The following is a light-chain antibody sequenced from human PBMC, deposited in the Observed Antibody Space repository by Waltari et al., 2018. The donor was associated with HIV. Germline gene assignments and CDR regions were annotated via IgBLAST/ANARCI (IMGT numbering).Light chain of an antibody. CDR3: ATWDDDLSGVV. J-gene: IGLJ2*01. CDR1: SYNIGENF. CDR2: GNN. Sequence: QSVLTQPPSASGTPGQRVTISCSGGSYNIGENFVYWFQQLPGTAPRLLVFGNNQRPSGVPDRFSGSKGGTSASLVISGLRSEDEGTYYCATWDDDLSGVVFGGGSKLTVL. V-gene: IGLV1-47*01.